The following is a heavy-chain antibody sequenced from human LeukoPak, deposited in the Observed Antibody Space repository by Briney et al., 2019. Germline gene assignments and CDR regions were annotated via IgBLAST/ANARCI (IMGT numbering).Heavy chain of an antibody. Sequence: SETLSLTCAVYGGSFSGYYWSWIRQPPGKGLEWIGEINHSGSTNYNPSLKSRVTISVDTSKNQFSLKLSSVTAADTAVYYCARDEWDDYVWGSYRSPSDAFDIWGQGTMVTVSS. CDR3: ARDEWDDYVWGSYRSPSDAFDI. CDR1: GGSFSGYY. CDR2: INHSGST. D-gene: IGHD3-16*02. J-gene: IGHJ3*02. V-gene: IGHV4-34*01.